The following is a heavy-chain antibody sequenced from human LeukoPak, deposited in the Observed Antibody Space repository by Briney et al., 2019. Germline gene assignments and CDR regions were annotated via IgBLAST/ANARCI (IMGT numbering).Heavy chain of an antibody. CDR3: ARGGGGSYYTLRNPYYYMDV. CDR2: IYSGGST. D-gene: IGHD1-26*01. J-gene: IGHJ6*03. CDR1: GFTVSSNY. Sequence: GGSLRLSCAASGFTVSSNYMSWVRQAPGKGLEWVSVIYSGGSTYYADSVKGRFTISRDNSKNTLYLQMNSLRAEDTAVYYCARGGGGSYYTLRNPYYYMDVWGKGTTVTVSS. V-gene: IGHV3-53*01.